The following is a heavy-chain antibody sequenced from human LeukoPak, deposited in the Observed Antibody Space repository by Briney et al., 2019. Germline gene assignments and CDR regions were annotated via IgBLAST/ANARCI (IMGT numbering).Heavy chain of an antibody. CDR2: INPNSGGT. V-gene: IGHV1-2*02. CDR3: ARDPPIGGADVFDI. Sequence: ASVNVSFKAAGYTFTGYYMHWVRQAPGQGLEWMGWINPNSGGTNYAQKFQGRVTMTRDTSISTAYMELSRLTSDDTAVYYCARDPPIGGADVFDIWGQGTMVTVSS. CDR1: GYTFTGYY. J-gene: IGHJ3*02. D-gene: IGHD3-10*01.